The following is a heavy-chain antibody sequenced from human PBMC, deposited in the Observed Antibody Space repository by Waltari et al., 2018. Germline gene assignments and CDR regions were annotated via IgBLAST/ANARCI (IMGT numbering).Heavy chain of an antibody. V-gene: IGHV1-2*02. CDR3: ASNYYDSSGYYYEDY. CDR1: GYTFTDYY. Sequence: QVQLVQSGAEVKKPGASVKVSCKASGYTFTDYYIHWVRQAPGQGLEWMGWINPNSGGTLYAQKFQGRVTITRDTSISTAYMELSRLRSDDTAVYYCASNYYDSSGYYYEDYWGQGTLVTVSS. CDR2: INPNSGGT. J-gene: IGHJ4*02. D-gene: IGHD3-22*01.